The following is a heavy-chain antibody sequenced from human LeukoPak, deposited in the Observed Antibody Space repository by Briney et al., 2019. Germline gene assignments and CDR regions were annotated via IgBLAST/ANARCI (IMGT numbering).Heavy chain of an antibody. V-gene: IGHV3-11*01. CDR2: ISSSGSTI. Sequence: GGSLRLSCAASGFTFSDYYMSWIRQAPGKGLEWVSYISSSGSTIYYADSVKGRFTISRDNAKNSLYLQMNSLRAEDTAVYYCAREAYYGSGSSSWSWFDPWGQGTLVTVSS. J-gene: IGHJ5*02. D-gene: IGHD3-10*01. CDR3: AREAYYGSGSSSWSWFDP. CDR1: GFTFSDYY.